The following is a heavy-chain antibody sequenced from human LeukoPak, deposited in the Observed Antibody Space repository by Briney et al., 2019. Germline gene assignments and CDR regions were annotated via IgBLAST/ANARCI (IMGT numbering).Heavy chain of an antibody. Sequence: GGSLRLSCADSGFLFSDFIDHTMVWVRQAPGKGLEWVSYISSSSTSISYADSVRGRFSISRDNAQGSPYLHMNSLRDEDTAVYYCAREFSVVGNFDYWGQGTLVIVSS. D-gene: IGHD2-21*01. CDR2: ISSSSTSI. CDR1: GFLFSDFIDHT. V-gene: IGHV3-21*01. J-gene: IGHJ4*02. CDR3: AREFSVVGNFDY.